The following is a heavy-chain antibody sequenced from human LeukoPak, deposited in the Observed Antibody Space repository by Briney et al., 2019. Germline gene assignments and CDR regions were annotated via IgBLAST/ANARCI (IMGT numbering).Heavy chain of an antibody. CDR1: GGSITSYY. CDR2: VYTSGST. D-gene: IGHD3-10*01. J-gene: IGHJ4*02. V-gene: IGHV4-4*07. Sequence: SETLSLTCTVSGGSITSYYWSWIRQPAGKGLEWIGRVYTSGSTNYNPSLKSRVTISVDTSKNQFSLKLSSVTAADTAVYYCARANVLLWFGELPFDYWGQGTLVTVSS. CDR3: ARANVLLWFGELPFDY.